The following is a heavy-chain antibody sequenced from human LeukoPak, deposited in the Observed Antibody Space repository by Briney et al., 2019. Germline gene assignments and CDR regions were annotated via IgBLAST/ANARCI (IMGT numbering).Heavy chain of an antibody. CDR1: GGSISSYY. V-gene: IGHV4-59*08. J-gene: IGHJ4*02. D-gene: IGHD5-12*01. Sequence: SETLSLTCTVSGGSISSYYWSWIRQPPGKGLEWIGYIYYSGSTNYNPSLKSRVTISVDTSKNRFSLKLSSVTAADTAVYYCARAPRGDGYDFDYWGQGTLVTVSS. CDR2: IYYSGST. CDR3: ARAPRGDGYDFDY.